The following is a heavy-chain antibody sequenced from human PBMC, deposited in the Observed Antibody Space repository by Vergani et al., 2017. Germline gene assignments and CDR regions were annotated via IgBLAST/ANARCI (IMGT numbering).Heavy chain of an antibody. D-gene: IGHD3-10*01. CDR3: ARAGKSVLWFGELAP. J-gene: IGHJ5*02. V-gene: IGHV4-59*01. CDR2: IYYSGST. Sequence: QVQLQESGPGLVKPSETLSLTCTVSGGSISSYYWSWIRQPPGKGLEWIGYIYYSGSTNYNPSLKSRVTISVDTSKNQFSLKLSSVTAAGTAVYYCARAGKSVLWFGELAPWGQGTLVTVSS. CDR1: GGSISSYY.